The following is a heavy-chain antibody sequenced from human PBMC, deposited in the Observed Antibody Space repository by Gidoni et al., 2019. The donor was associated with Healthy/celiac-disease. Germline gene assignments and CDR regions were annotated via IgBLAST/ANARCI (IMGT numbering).Heavy chain of an antibody. D-gene: IGHD1-26*01. CDR2: IYYSGST. CDR3: ARLVGAIYFDY. Sequence: QVQLQESGPGLVTPSETLSLTCTVSGGSISSYYWSWIRQPPGKGLEWIGYIYYSGSTNYNPSLKSRVTISVDTSKNQFSLKLSSVTAADTAVYYCARLVGAIYFDYWGQGTLVTVSS. J-gene: IGHJ4*02. V-gene: IGHV4-59*01. CDR1: GGSISSYY.